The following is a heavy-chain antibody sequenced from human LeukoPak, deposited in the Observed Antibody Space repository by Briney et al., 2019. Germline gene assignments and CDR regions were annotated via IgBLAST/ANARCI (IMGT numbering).Heavy chain of an antibody. V-gene: IGHV3-23*01. D-gene: IGHD2-2*01. CDR3: AKDSIVVVPAAPPSFFDY. Sequence: PGGSLRLSCAASGFTFSSYAMSWVRQAPGKGLEWVSAISGSGGSTYYADSVKGRFTISRDNSKNTLYLQMNSLRAEDTAVYYCAKDSIVVVPAAPPSFFDYWGQGTLVTVSS. CDR2: ISGSGGST. CDR1: GFTFSSYA. J-gene: IGHJ4*02.